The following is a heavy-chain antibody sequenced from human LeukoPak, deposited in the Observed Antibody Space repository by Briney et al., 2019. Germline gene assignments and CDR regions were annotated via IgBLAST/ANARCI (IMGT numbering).Heavy chain of an antibody. CDR1: GGTFSSYA. V-gene: IGHV1-69*06. D-gene: IGHD3-9*01. J-gene: IGHJ6*03. CDR2: IIPIFGTA. Sequence: ASVKVSCKASGGTFSSYAISWVRQAPGQGLEWMGGIIPIFGTANYAQKFQGRVTITADKSTSTAYMELSSLRSEDTAVYYCARDRPQRLHEDLTPMDVWGKGTTVTVSS. CDR3: ARDRPQRLHEDLTPMDV.